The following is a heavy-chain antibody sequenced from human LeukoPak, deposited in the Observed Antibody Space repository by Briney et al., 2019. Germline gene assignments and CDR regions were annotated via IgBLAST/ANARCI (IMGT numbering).Heavy chain of an antibody. CDR3: AKDRRGRDGYSFFADY. V-gene: IGHV3-33*06. CDR1: GFTFSSYG. D-gene: IGHD5-24*01. Sequence: GRSLRLSCAASGFTFSSYGMHWVRQAPGKELEWVAVIWYDGSNKYYADSVKGRFTISRDNSKNTLYLQMNSLRAEDTAVYYCAKDRRGRDGYSFFADYWGQGTLVTVSS. J-gene: IGHJ4*02. CDR2: IWYDGSNK.